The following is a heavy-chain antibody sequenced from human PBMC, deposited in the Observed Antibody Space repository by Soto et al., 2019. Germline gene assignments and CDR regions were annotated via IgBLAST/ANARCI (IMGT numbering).Heavy chain of an antibody. CDR3: ARGSIAARLAN. V-gene: IGHV4-34*01. Sequence: WTWIRQSPEKGLEWIGEVDLSGTTTYDPSLKSRVTISLDTSKSDLSLRLTSVTAADTAVYYCARGSIAARLANWGQGTLVTVSS. J-gene: IGHJ4*02. D-gene: IGHD6-6*01. CDR2: VDLSGTT.